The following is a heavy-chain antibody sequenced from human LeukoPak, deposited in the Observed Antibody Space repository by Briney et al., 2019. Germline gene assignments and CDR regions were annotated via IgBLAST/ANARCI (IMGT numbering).Heavy chain of an antibody. V-gene: IGHV5-51*01. CDR2: IYPGDSDT. D-gene: IGHD3-22*01. J-gene: IGHJ3*02. Sequence: GESLKISCKGSGYSFTSYWIGWVRQMPGKGLEWRGIIYPGDSDTRYSPSFQGQVTISADKSISTAYLQWSSVKASDTAMYYCARLAYHDYYDSRSGAFDIWGQGTMVTVSS. CDR1: GYSFTSYW. CDR3: ARLAYHDYYDSRSGAFDI.